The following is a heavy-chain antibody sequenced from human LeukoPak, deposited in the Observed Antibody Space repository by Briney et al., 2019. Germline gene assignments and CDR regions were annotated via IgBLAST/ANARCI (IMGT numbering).Heavy chain of an antibody. V-gene: IGHV4-39*01. CDR3: ARAMGGKAVAEFDP. CDR1: GGSISSSSYY. D-gene: IGHD6-19*01. CDR2: IYYSGST. J-gene: IGHJ5*02. Sequence: PSETLSLTCTVSGGSISSSSYYWGWIRQPPGTGLEWIGSIYYSGSTYYNPSLKSRVTISVDTSKNQFSLKLSSVTAADTAVYYCARAMGGKAVAEFDPWGQGTLVTVSS.